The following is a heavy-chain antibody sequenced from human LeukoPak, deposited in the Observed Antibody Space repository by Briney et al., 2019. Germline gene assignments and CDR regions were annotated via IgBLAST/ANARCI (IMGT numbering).Heavy chain of an antibody. CDR1: GGSFSGYY. V-gene: IGHV4-34*01. J-gene: IGHJ4*02. CDR3: ARDPGSGWCDY. CDR2: INHSGST. Sequence: SETLSLTCAVYGGSFSGYYWSWIRQPPGKGLEWIGEINHSGSTNYNPSLKSRVTISVDTSKNQFSLKLSSVTAADTAVYYCARDPGSGWCDYWGQGTLVTVSS. D-gene: IGHD6-19*01.